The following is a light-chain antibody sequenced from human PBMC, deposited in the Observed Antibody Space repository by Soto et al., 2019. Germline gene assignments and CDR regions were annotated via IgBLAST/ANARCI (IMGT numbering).Light chain of an antibody. CDR3: QQYGSSPKT. CDR2: GAS. V-gene: IGKV3-20*01. J-gene: IGKJ1*01. Sequence: EIVLTXSPGTLSLSXXXXATLSCRASQSVTSNYLAWYQQKPGQAPRLLIYGASSRATGIPDRFSGSGSGTDFTLTNSRLEPEDFPVYYYQQYGSSPKTFGQGTKVEIK. CDR1: QSVTSNY.